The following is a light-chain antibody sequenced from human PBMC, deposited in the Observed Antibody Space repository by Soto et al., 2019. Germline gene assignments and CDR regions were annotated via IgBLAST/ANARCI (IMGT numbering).Light chain of an antibody. J-gene: IGLJ2*01. CDR3: TSWTTSTTMI. CDR1: SSDIGAYNF. V-gene: IGLV2-14*03. CDR2: DVN. Sequence: QSALTQPATVSGSPGQSITISCTGTSSDIGAYNFVSWYQQHPDKAPKLMLYDVNIRPSGVSNRFSGYKSGNTASLTISGLQAEEEADYYCTSWTTSTTMIFGGGTKLTVL.